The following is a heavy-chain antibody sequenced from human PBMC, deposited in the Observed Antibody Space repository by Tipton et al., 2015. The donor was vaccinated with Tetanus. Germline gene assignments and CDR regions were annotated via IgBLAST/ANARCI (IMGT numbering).Heavy chain of an antibody. CDR2: IDPGDGET. CDR3: STDINGEAY. D-gene: IGHD3-10*01. CDR1: GYTFIDYY. J-gene: IGHJ4*02. V-gene: IGHV1-69-2*01. Sequence: QLVQSGPEVKKPGATVKISCMVSGYTFIDYYIHWVQQAPGKGLEWMGLIDPGDGETVYAEKFQGRVTITADTSTDTAYMELRSLRFDDTATYYCSTDINGEAYWGQGTPVTVSS.